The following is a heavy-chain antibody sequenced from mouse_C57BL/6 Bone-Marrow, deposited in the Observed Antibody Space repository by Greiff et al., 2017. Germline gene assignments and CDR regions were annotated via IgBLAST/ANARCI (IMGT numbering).Heavy chain of an antibody. Sequence: QVQLQQSGAELVRPGASVKLSCKASGYTFTDYYITWVKQRPGQGLEWIARIYPGSGNTDYNEKFKGKATLTAEKSSSTAYMQLSSLTSEDSAVYFCARGWLRFAYWGQGTLVTVSA. V-gene: IGHV1-76*01. CDR3: ARGWLRFAY. CDR1: GYTFTDYY. CDR2: IYPGSGNT. J-gene: IGHJ3*01. D-gene: IGHD2-3*01.